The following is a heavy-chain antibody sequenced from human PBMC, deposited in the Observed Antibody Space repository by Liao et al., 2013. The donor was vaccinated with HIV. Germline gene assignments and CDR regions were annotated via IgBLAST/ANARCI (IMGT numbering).Heavy chain of an antibody. CDR3: ARVPGLGHSDY. CDR1: GGSFSGYY. Sequence: QVQLQQWGAGLLKPSETLSLTCAVYGGSFSGYYWSWIRQPPGKGLEWIGEINHSGSTNYNPSLKSRVTISVDTSKNQFSLKLSSVTAADTAVYYCARVPGLGHSDYWGQGTLVTVSS. D-gene: IGHD3/OR15-3a*01. J-gene: IGHJ4*02. CDR2: INHSGST. V-gene: IGHV4-34*01.